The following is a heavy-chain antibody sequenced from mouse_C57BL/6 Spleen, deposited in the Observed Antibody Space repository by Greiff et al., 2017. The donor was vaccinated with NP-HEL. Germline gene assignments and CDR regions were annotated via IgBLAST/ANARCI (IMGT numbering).Heavy chain of an antibody. CDR3: ARKGYDAWFAY. J-gene: IGHJ3*01. CDR2: IDPSDSET. CDR1: GYTFTSYW. D-gene: IGHD2-2*01. V-gene: IGHV1-52*01. Sequence: VQLQQSGAELVRPGSSVKLSCKASGYTFTSYWMHWVKQRPIQGLEWIGNIDPSDSETHYNQKFKDKATLTVDKSSSTAYMQLSSLTSEDSAVYYCARKGYDAWFAYWGQGTLVTVSA.